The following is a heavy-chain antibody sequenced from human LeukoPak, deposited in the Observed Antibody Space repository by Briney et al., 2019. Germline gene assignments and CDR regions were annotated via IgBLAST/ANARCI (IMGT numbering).Heavy chain of an antibody. CDR1: GFTFSSYA. CDR3: ATRPGGSYPFDP. J-gene: IGHJ5*02. CDR2: ISGSGGST. V-gene: IGHV3-23*01. Sequence: GGSLRLSCAASGFTFSSYAMSWVRQAPGKGLDWVSAISGSGGSTYYADSVKGRFTISRDNSKNTLYLQMNSLRAEDTAVYYCATRPGGSYPFDPWGQGTLVTVSS. D-gene: IGHD1-26*01.